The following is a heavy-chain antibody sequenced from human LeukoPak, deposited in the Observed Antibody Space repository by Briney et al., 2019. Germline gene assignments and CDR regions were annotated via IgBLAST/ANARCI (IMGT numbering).Heavy chain of an antibody. CDR2: INPNSGGT. CDR1: GYTFTGYY. Sequence: ASVKVSCKASGYTFTGYYMHWVRQAPGQGLEWMGWINPNSGGTNYAQKFQGRVTMTRDTSISTAYMELSRLRSDDTAVYYCARYFDWDDAFDIWSQGTMVTVSS. CDR3: ARYFDWDDAFDI. D-gene: IGHD3-9*01. V-gene: IGHV1-2*02. J-gene: IGHJ3*02.